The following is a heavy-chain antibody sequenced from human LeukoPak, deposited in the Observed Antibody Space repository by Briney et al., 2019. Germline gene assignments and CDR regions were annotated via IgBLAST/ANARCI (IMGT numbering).Heavy chain of an antibody. CDR1: GFTFISSA. CDR2: ITGSGGST. D-gene: IGHD1-26*01. V-gene: IGHV3-23*01. J-gene: IGHJ5*02. CDR3: AKDPTYSYLNWFDP. Sequence: GGSLRLSCAASGFTFISSAMSWVRQAPGKGLEWVSTITGSGGSTYYADSVKGRFTISRDNSKNTLYLQMNSLRAEDTAVYYCAKDPTYSYLNWFDPWGQGTLVTVSS.